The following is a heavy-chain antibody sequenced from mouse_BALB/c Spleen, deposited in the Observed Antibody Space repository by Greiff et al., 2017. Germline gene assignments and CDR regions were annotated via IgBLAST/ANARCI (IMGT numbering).Heavy chain of an antibody. CDR3: ARDRYAWFAY. D-gene: IGHD2-14*01. J-gene: IGHJ3*01. CDR2: ISYSGST. V-gene: IGHV3-2*02. CDR1: GYSITSDYA. Sequence: VQLKQSGPGLVKPSQSLSLTCTVTGYSITSDYAWNWIRQFPGNKLEWMGYISYSGSTSYNPSLKSRISITRDTSKNQFFLQLNSVTTEDTATYYCARDRYAWFAYWGQGTLVTVSA.